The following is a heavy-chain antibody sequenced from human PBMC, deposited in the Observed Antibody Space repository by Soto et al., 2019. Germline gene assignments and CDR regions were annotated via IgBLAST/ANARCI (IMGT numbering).Heavy chain of an antibody. Sequence: SETLSLTCTVSGGSISSYYWSWIRQPPGKGLEWIGYIYYSGSTNYNPSLKSRVTISVDTSKNQFSLKLSSVTAADTAVYYCARGVDSSSWDYYYYGMDGWGQGTTVTVSS. J-gene: IGHJ6*02. CDR3: ARGVDSSSWDYYYYGMDG. D-gene: IGHD6-13*01. V-gene: IGHV4-59*01. CDR2: IYYSGST. CDR1: GGSISSYY.